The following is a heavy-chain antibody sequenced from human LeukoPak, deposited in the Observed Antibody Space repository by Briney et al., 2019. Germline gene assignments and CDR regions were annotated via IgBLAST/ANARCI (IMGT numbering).Heavy chain of an antibody. CDR2: ISSTGGST. D-gene: IGHD2-2*01. CDR1: GITISKYA. J-gene: IGHJ5*02. Sequence: GSLGLSCSAPGITISKYAMAWVRQAPREGIEIVSGISSTGGSTNYPDSVKDRFSISRDNSKNTLYLQMTSLRADDTAVYYCVKDQHCSAISCATRTGFDPWGQGTSVTVSS. V-gene: IGHV3-64D*06. CDR3: VKDQHCSAISCATRTGFDP.